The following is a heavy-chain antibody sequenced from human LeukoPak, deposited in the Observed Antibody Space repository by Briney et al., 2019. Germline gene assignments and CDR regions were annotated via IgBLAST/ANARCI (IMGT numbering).Heavy chain of an antibody. CDR1: GFTFSSYG. CDR2: IRYDGSNK. V-gene: IGHV3-30*02. CDR3: SGSDTTGYSPREWDYWYFDL. D-gene: IGHD3-9*01. J-gene: IGHJ2*01. Sequence: SGGSLRLSCAASGFTFSSYGMHWVRQAPGKGLEWVAFIRYDGSNKYYADSVKGRFTISRDNSKNTLNLQMNSLRAEDTAVYYCSGSDTTGYSPREWDYWYFDLWGRGTLVTVSS.